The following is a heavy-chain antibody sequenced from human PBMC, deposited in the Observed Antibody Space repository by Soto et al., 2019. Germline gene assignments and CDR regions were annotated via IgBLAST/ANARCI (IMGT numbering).Heavy chain of an antibody. CDR2: IIPILGIA. V-gene: IGHV1-69*02. J-gene: IGHJ4*02. D-gene: IGHD2-15*01. CDR3: ARVPGYCSGGSCYSPFFDY. CDR1: GGTFSSYT. Sequence: QVQLVQSGAEVKKPGSSVKVSCKASGGTFSSYTISWVRQAPGQGLEWMGRIIPILGIANYSQKFQGRVTITADKSTSTAYMELSSLRSDDTAVYYCARVPGYCSGGSCYSPFFDYWGQGTLVTVSS.